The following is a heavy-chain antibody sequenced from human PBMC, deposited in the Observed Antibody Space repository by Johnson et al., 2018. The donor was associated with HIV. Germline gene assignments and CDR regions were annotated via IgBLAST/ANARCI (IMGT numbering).Heavy chain of an antibody. CDR2: IYSGGST. CDR3: ARDRQYYASSGYLFGDAFDI. Sequence: VQLVESGGGLIQPGGSLRLSCAASGFVVSSNYMSWVRQAPGKGLEWVSVIYSGGSTYYAESVKGRFAIYRDNSKNTLYLQMNSLNAEDTTMYHCARDRQYYASSGYLFGDAFDIWGQGTIVTGSS. CDR1: GFVVSSNY. J-gene: IGHJ3*02. V-gene: IGHV3-53*01. D-gene: IGHD3-22*01.